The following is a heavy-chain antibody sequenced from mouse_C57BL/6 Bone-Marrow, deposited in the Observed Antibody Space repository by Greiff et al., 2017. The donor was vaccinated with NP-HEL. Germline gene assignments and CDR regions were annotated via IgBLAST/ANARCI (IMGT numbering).Heavy chain of an antibody. V-gene: IGHV3-1*01. CDR3: ARDRYYGSSYWYFDV. Sequence: EVKLMESGPGMVKPSQSLSLTCTVTGYSITSGYDWHWIRHFPGNKLEWMGYISYSGSTNYNPSLKSRTSITHDTSKNHFFLKLNSVTTEDTATYYCARDRYYGSSYWYFDVWGTGTTVTVSS. D-gene: IGHD1-1*01. J-gene: IGHJ1*03. CDR2: ISYSGST. CDR1: GYSITSGYD.